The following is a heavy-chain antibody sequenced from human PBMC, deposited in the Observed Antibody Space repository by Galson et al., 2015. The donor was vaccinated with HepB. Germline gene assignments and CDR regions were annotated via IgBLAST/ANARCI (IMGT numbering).Heavy chain of an antibody. CDR3: ARPSGYYKGGIDY. CDR2: INSDGSST. CDR1: GFTFSSYW. J-gene: IGHJ4*02. D-gene: IGHD3-22*01. V-gene: IGHV3-74*01. Sequence: SLRLSCAASGFTFSSYWMHWVRQAPGKGLVWVSRINSDGSSTSYADSVKGRFTISRDNAKNTLYLQMNSLRAEDTAVYYCARPSGYYKGGIDYWGQGTLVTVSS.